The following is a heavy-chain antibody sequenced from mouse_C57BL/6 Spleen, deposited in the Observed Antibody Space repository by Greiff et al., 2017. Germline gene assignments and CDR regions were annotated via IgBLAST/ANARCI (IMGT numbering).Heavy chain of an antibody. Sequence: VQLQQPGAELVRPGSSVKLSCKASGYTFTSYWMDWVKQRPGQGLEWIGNIYPSDSETHYNQKFTDKATLTVDKSSITAYMQLSSLTSEDSAVYYCARYPYYYGSSPGYFDYWGQGTTLTVSS. D-gene: IGHD1-1*01. V-gene: IGHV1-61*01. J-gene: IGHJ2*01. CDR1: GYTFTSYW. CDR2: IYPSDSET. CDR3: ARYPYYYGSSPGYFDY.